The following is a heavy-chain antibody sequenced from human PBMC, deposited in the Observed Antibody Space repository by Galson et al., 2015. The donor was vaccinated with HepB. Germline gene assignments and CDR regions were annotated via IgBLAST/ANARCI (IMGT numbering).Heavy chain of an antibody. J-gene: IGHJ5*02. Sequence: SLRLSCAASGFKFNRYAMHWLRQAPGNGLEWVAAISYDGRNTHYADSVNGRFTLSSDTSKTTLYLQMNSLRDEDTAVYYCAREGIAAAVDWFDPWGQGTLVTVSS. CDR2: ISYDGRNT. V-gene: IGHV3-30*04. CDR3: AREGIAAAVDWFDP. CDR1: GFKFNRYA. D-gene: IGHD6-13*01.